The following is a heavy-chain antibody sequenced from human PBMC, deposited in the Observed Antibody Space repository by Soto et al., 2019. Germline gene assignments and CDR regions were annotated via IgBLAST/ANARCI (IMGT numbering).Heavy chain of an antibody. D-gene: IGHD6-6*01. CDR3: ARSSYRSSYNYFDY. CDR2: INHSGST. CDR1: GGSFSGYY. J-gene: IGHJ4*02. Sequence: SETLSLTCAVYGGSFSGYYWSWIRQPPGKGLEWIGEINHSGSTNYNPSLKSRVTISVDTSKNQFSLKLSSVTAADTAVYYCARSSYRSSYNYFDYWGQGTLVTVSS. V-gene: IGHV4-34*01.